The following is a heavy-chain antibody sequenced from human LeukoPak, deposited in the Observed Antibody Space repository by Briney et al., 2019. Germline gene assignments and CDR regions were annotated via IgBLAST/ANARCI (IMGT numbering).Heavy chain of an antibody. CDR2: IYHSGST. V-gene: IGHV4-30-2*01. D-gene: IGHD6-6*01. CDR3: ARTSIAARRANAFDI. CDR1: GGSITSGGYS. Sequence: SETLPLTCAVSGGSITSGGYSWSWIRQPPGKGLEWIVYIYHSGSTYYNPSLKSRVTISEDRSKNQFSLKLSSVTAADTAVYYCARTSIAARRANAFDIWGQGTMVTVSS. J-gene: IGHJ3*02.